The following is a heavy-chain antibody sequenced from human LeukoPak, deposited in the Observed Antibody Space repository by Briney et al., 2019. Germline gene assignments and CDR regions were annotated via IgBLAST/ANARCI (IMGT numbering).Heavy chain of an antibody. CDR3: AREHGDYDSYWFDP. CDR2: ITPLFGTA. D-gene: IGHD4-17*01. Sequence: SVKVSCKASGGTFSKYTISWVRQRPGQGLEWMGGITPLFGTANYAQKFQGRVTITADESASTAYMELSSLRSEDTAVYYCAREHGDYDSYWFDPWGQGTLVTVSS. V-gene: IGHV1-69*13. CDR1: GGTFSKYT. J-gene: IGHJ5*02.